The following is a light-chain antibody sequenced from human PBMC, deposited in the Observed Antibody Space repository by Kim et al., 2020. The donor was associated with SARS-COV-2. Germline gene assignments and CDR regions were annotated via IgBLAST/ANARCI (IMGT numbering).Light chain of an antibody. CDR1: SSDVGAYNE. CDR3: SSYTSSSTWV. J-gene: IGLJ3*02. CDR2: DVS. V-gene: IGLV2-14*03. Sequence: QWITISCTGTSSDVGAYNEFSWYQQHPGKAPKIMIYDVSNRPSGVSNRFSGSKSGDTASLTISGLQAEDEADYYCSSYTSSSTWVFGGGTKLTVL.